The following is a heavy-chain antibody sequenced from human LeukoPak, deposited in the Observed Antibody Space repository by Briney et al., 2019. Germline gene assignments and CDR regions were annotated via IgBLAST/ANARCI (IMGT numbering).Heavy chain of an antibody. V-gene: IGHV1-2*02. Sequence: ASVTVSCKASGYTFTGYYMHWVRQAPGQGLEWMGWINPNSGGTNYAQKFQGRVTMTRDTSISTAYMELSRLRSDDTAVYYCARDGIYGDYYYYYMDVWGKGTTVTVSS. J-gene: IGHJ6*03. CDR2: INPNSGGT. CDR1: GYTFTGYY. CDR3: ARDGIYGDYYYYYMDV. D-gene: IGHD4-17*01.